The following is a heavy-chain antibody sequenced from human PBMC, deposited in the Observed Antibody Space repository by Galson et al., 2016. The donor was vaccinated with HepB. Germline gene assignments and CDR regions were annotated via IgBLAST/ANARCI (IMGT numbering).Heavy chain of an antibody. V-gene: IGHV3-9*01. CDR3: ARVYYDFWSGYPDY. CDR1: GFTFDDYG. D-gene: IGHD3-3*01. J-gene: IGHJ4*02. CDR2: ISWNSGGV. Sequence: SLRLSCAASGFTFDDYGMDWVRQAPGKGLEWVSGISWNSGGVGYADSVKGRFTISRDNAKNSLYLQMNSLRAEDTAVYYCARVYYDFWSGYPDYWGQGTLVTVSS.